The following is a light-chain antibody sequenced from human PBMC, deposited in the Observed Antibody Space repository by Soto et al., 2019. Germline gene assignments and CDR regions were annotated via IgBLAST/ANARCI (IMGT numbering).Light chain of an antibody. V-gene: IGKV3-20*01. Sequence: EIVLTQSPGTLSLSPGERATLSCRASQSVNSNYLAWYQQKPGQAPRLLIYGASSTATGIPDRFSGTGSGTDFTLTISRLEPEDFVVYYCQQYSSSPSAFGQGTKLEIK. CDR3: QQYSSSPSA. CDR2: GAS. J-gene: IGKJ2*01. CDR1: QSVNSNY.